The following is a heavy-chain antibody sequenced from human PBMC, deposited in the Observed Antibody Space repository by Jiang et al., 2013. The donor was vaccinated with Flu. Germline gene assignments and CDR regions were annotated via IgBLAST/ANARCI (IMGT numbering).Heavy chain of an antibody. CDR1: GFTFSSYS. Sequence: VQLLESGGGLVKPGGSLRLSCAASGFTFSSYSMNWVRQAPGKGLEWVSSISSSSSYIYYADSVKGRFTISRDNAKNSLYLQMNSLRAEDTAVYYCARETGIAVAGNWFDPWGQGTLVTVSS. V-gene: IGHV3-21*01. CDR3: ARETGIAVAGNWFDP. J-gene: IGHJ5*02. CDR2: ISSSSSYI. D-gene: IGHD6-19*01.